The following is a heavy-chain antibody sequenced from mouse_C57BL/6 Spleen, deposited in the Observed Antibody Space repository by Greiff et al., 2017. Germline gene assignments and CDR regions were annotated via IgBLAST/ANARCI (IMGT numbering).Heavy chain of an antibody. J-gene: IGHJ2*01. CDR2: IYPGSGNT. Sequence: VQLQQSGAELVRPGASVKLSCKASGYTFTDYYINWVKQRPGQGLEWIARIYPGSGNTYYNEKCKGKATLTAEKSSSTAYMQLSSLTSEDSAVYFSARGPTVVAHFDYWGQGPTLTVSS. V-gene: IGHV1-76*01. CDR1: GYTFTDYY. D-gene: IGHD1-1*01. CDR3: ARGPTVVAHFDY.